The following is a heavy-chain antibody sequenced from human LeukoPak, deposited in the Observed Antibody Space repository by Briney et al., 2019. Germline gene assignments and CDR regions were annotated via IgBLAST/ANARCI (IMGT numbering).Heavy chain of an antibody. V-gene: IGHV3-30*02. CDR1: GFTFSSFG. J-gene: IGHJ4*02. Sequence: PGGSLRLSCAASGFTFSSFGMHWVRQAPGKGLEWVTFIRYDGSHKYYADSVKGRFTISRDSSKNTLYLQMNRLRAEDAAVYYCAKAPVTTCSGAYCYPFDYWGQGTLVTVSS. CDR3: AKAPVTTCSGAYCYPFDY. D-gene: IGHD2-21*01. CDR2: IRYDGSHK.